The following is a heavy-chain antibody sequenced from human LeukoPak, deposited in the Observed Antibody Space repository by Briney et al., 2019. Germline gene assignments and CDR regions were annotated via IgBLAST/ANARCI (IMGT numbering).Heavy chain of an antibody. D-gene: IGHD2-2*01. CDR1: GGSISSSSYY. V-gene: IGHV4-39*01. J-gene: IGHJ5*02. Sequence: SETLSLTCTVSGGSISSSSYYWGWIRQPPGKGLEWIGSIYYSGSTYYNPSLKSRVTISVDTSKNQFSLKLSSVTAADTAVYYCARGRSGYQLLWNWFDPWGQGTLVTVSS. CDR3: ARGRSGYQLLWNWFDP. CDR2: IYYSGST.